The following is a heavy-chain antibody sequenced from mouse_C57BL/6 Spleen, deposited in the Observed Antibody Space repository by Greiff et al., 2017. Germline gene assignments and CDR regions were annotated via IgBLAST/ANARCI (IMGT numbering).Heavy chain of an antibody. CDR1: GYTFTDHT. D-gene: IGHD2-3*01. V-gene: IGHV1-78*01. CDR2: IYPRDGST. J-gene: IGHJ3*01. Sequence: QVQLQQSDAELVKPGASVKISCKVSGYTFTDHTIHWMKQRPEQGLEWIGYIYPRDGSTKYNEKFKGKATLTADKSSSTAYMQLSSLTSEDSAVYFCGSFYDGYDAWFAYWGQGTLVTVSA. CDR3: GSFYDGYDAWFAY.